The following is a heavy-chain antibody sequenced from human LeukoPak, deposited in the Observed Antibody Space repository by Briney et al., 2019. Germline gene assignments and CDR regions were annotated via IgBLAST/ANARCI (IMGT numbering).Heavy chain of an antibody. CDR1: GYTFTSYG. Sequence: ASVKVSCKASGYTFTSYGISWVRQAPGQGLEWMGWISAYNGNTNYAQKLQGRVTMTTDTSTSTAYMELRSLRSDDTAVYYCARDAVLAGATPKYYYYYGMDVWGQGTTVTASS. CDR3: ARDAVLAGATPKYYYYYGMDV. CDR2: ISAYNGNT. V-gene: IGHV1-18*01. J-gene: IGHJ6*02. D-gene: IGHD1-26*01.